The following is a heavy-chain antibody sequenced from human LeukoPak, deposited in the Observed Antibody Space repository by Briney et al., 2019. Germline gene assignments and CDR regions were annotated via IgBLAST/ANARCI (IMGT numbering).Heavy chain of an antibody. V-gene: IGHV4-4*07. CDR1: GGSISSYY. Sequence: SETLSLTCTVSGGSISSYYWSWIRQPAGKGLEWIGRIYTSGSTNYNPSLKSRVTMSVDTSKNQFSLKLSSVTAEDTAVYYCARGGYYDSSGYIDYWGQGTLVTVSS. CDR2: IYTSGST. D-gene: IGHD3-22*01. J-gene: IGHJ4*02. CDR3: ARGGYYDSSGYIDY.